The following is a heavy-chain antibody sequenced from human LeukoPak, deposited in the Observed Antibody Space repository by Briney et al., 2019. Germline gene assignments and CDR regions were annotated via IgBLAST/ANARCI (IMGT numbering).Heavy chain of an antibody. J-gene: IGHJ5*02. CDR2: INHSGST. CDR3: ARWAYSSSWYGP. Sequence: PSETLSLTCAVYGGSFSGYYWSWIRQPPGKGLEWIGEINHSGSTNYNPSLKSRVTISVDTSKNQFSLKLSSVTAADTAVYYCARWAYSSSWYGPWGQGTLVTVSS. V-gene: IGHV4-34*01. CDR1: GGSFSGYY. D-gene: IGHD6-13*01.